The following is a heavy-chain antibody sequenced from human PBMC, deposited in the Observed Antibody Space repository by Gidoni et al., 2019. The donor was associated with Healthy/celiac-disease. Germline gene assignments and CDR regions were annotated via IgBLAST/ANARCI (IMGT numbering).Heavy chain of an antibody. V-gene: IGHV5-51*01. CDR1: GYSFTSYW. J-gene: IGHJ5*02. CDR3: AKVYDFWSGYRNWFDP. D-gene: IGHD3-3*01. CDR2: IYPGDSDT. Sequence: EVQLVQSGAEVKKPGESLKISCKGSGYSFTSYWIGWVRQMPGKGLEWMGIIYPGDSDTRYSPSFQGQVTISADKSISTAYLQWSSLKASDTAMCYCAKVYDFWSGYRNWFDPWGQGTLVTVSS.